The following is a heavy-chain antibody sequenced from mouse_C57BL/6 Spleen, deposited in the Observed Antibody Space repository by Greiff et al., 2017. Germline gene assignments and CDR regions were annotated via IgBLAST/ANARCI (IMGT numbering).Heavy chain of an antibody. CDR2: ISYDGSN. V-gene: IGHV3-6*01. D-gene: IGHD2-5*01. J-gene: IGHJ4*01. CDR3: ARAGYYSNPRFYAMDY. Sequence: EVKLVESGPGLVKPSQSLSLTCSVTGYSITSGYYWNWIRQFPGNKLEWMGYISYDGSNNYNPSLKNRISITRDTSKNQFSLKLNSVTTEDTATYYCARAGYYSNPRFYAMDYWGQGTSVTVSS. CDR1: GYSITSGYY.